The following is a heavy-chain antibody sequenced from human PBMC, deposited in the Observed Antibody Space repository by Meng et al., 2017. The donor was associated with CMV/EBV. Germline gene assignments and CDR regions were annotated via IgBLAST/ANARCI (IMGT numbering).Heavy chain of an antibody. D-gene: IGHD2-21*02. J-gene: IGHJ4*02. CDR2: IYYSGST. CDR1: GGSISSGYYS. CDR3: AREGDNPFDY. V-gene: IGHV4-30-4*08. Sequence: ARLREPGPRLVMPPHDRSLTCTVPGGSISSGYYSWGWIRQPPGKGLEWIGYIYYSGSTYYNPSLKSRVTISVDTSKNQFSLKLSSVTAADTAVYYCAREGDNPFDYWGQGTLVTVSS.